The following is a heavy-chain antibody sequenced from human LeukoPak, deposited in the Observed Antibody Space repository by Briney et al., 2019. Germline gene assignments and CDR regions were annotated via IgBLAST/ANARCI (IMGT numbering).Heavy chain of an antibody. Sequence: PSETLSLTCTVSGGSISSGGYYWSWIRQHPGKGLEWIGYIYYSGSTYYNPSLKSRVTISVDTSKNQFSLKLSSVTAADTAVYYCAREVIVVVPAAMVGWFGPWGQGTLVTVSS. D-gene: IGHD2-2*01. J-gene: IGHJ5*02. CDR1: GGSISSGGYY. CDR2: IYYSGST. CDR3: AREVIVVVPAAMVGWFGP. V-gene: IGHV4-31*03.